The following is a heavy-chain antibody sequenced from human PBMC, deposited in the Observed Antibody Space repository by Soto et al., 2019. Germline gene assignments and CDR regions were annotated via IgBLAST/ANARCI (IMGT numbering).Heavy chain of an antibody. CDR3: AKDPADIVGAATDDY. J-gene: IGHJ4*02. Sequence: GGSLRLSCAASGFTFSSYAMSWVRQAPGKGLEWVSAISGSGGSTYYADSVKGRFTISRDNSKNTLYLQMNSLRAEDTAVYYCAKDPADIVGAATDDYWGQGTLVTVSS. CDR1: GFTFSSYA. D-gene: IGHD1-26*01. CDR2: ISGSGGST. V-gene: IGHV3-23*01.